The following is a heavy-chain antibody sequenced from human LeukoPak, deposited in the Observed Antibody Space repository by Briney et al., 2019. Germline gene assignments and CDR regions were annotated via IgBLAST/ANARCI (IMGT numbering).Heavy chain of an antibody. CDR1: GGSFSGYY. CDR2: INHSGST. CDR3: ARREPHGDYGGKIRYYYYMDV. J-gene: IGHJ6*03. V-gene: IGHV4-34*01. Sequence: PSETLSLTCAVYGGSFSGYYWSWIRQPPGKGLEWIGEINHSGSTNYNPSLKSRVTISVDTSKNQFSLKLSSLTAADTAMYYCARREPHGDYGGKIRYYYYMDVWGKGTTITTSS. D-gene: IGHD4-23*01.